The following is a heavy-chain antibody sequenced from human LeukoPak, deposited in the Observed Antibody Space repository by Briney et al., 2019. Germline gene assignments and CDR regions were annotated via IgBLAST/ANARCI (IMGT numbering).Heavy chain of an antibody. J-gene: IGHJ4*02. CDR2: IYYSGST. D-gene: IGHD6-6*01. CDR3: ARRGYSSSFDY. Sequence: PSETLSLTCTVPGGSISSYYWSWIRQPPGKGLEWIGYIYYSGSTNYNPSLKSRVTISVDTSKNQFSLKLSSVTAADTAVYYCARRGYSSSFDYWGQGTLVTVSS. V-gene: IGHV4-59*01. CDR1: GGSISSYY.